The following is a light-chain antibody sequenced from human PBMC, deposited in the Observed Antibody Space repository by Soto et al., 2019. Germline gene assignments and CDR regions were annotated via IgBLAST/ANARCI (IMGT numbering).Light chain of an antibody. CDR3: QQRYTIPYT. J-gene: IGKJ2*01. CDR1: QSISTY. CDR2: AAS. Sequence: DIQMTQSPSSLPASVGDRVTLTCRASQSISTYLNWYQQKPGKAPKLLIYAASSLQSGVPSRLSGSGSGTDVTLNISSLQPEDFATYYCQQRYTIPYTFGQGTKLEIK. V-gene: IGKV1-39*01.